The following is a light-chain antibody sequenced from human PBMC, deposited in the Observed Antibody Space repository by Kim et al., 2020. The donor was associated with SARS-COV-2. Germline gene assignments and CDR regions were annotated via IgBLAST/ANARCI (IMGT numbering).Light chain of an antibody. V-gene: IGLV6-57*03. CDR1: SRSIASNY. J-gene: IGLJ2*01. CDR3: QSYDSSNQV. Sequence: GKTVTISCPRSSRSIASNYVQWYQQRPGSAPTTVIYEDNQRPSGVPDRFSGSIDSSSNSASLTISGLKTEDEADYYCQSYDSSNQVFGGGTQLTVL. CDR2: EDN.